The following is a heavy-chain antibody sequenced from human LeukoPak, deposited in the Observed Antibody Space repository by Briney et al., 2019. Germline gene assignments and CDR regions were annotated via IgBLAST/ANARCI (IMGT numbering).Heavy chain of an antibody. D-gene: IGHD1-26*01. CDR1: GFTFSDDY. V-gene: IGHV3-11*01. CDR2: ISSSGSTI. CDR3: ARVWELWTVFDY. J-gene: IGHJ4*02. Sequence: PGGSLRLSCAASGFTFSDDYMSWIRQAPGKGLEWVSYISSSGSTIYYADSVKGRFTISRDNAKNSLYLQMNSLRAEDTAVYYCARVWELWTVFDYWGQGTLVTVSS.